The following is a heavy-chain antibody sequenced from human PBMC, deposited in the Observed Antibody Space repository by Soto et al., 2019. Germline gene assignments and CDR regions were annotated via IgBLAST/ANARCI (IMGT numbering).Heavy chain of an antibody. D-gene: IGHD1-7*01. J-gene: IGHJ6*02. CDR2: ISGSGGST. CDR3: AKDTWNYAPKGPYYGMDV. CDR1: GFTFSSYA. Sequence: PGGSLRLSCAASGFTFSSYAMSWVRQAPGKGLEWVSAISGSGGSTYYADSVKGRFTISRDNSKNTLYLQMNSLRAEDTAVYYCAKDTWNYAPKGPYYGMDVWGQGTTVTVSS. V-gene: IGHV3-23*01.